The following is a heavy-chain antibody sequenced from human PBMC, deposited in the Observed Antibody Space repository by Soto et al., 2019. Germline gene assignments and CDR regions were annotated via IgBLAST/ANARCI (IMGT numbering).Heavy chain of an antibody. V-gene: IGHV4-59*01. CDR1: GGSFSSDH. CDR3: ARDRPWDCSSSNYCYYYGLDV. Sequence: SETLSLTCNVSGGSFSSDHWGWIRQPPGKGLEWIGKINNSGITNYNPSLKSRATISVDTSKNQFSLKLTSVTAADTAVYYCARDRPWDCSSSNYCYYYGLDVRRQVPTVPAS. CDR2: INNSGIT. D-gene: IGHD2-2*01. J-gene: IGHJ6*01.